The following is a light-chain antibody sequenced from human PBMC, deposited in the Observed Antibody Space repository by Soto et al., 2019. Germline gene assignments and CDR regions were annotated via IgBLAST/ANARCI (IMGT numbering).Light chain of an antibody. J-gene: IGLJ2*01. Sequence: QSALTQPPSASGSHGQSVTISCTGTSSDVGGYNYVSWYQQHPGKAPKLMIYEVSKRPSVVPDRFSGSKSGNTASLTVSGLQAEDEAAYYCSSYAGSNNLVFGGGTKLTVL. CDR2: EVS. CDR1: SSDVGGYNY. V-gene: IGLV2-8*01. CDR3: SSYAGSNNLV.